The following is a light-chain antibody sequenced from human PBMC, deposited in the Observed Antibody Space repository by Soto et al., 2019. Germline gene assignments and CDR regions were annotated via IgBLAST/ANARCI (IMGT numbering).Light chain of an antibody. J-gene: IGKJ1*01. Sequence: DVVMTQSPLSLPVTLGQPASISCRSSQSLIHSDGNTYLNWFQQRPGQSPRRLIYKVSDRDSGVXAXXSGSGSGTDITLKISGVEAEDVGVYYCMHGTHWPWTFGQGTKVEIK. CDR2: KVS. V-gene: IGKV2-30*02. CDR1: QSLIHSDGNTY. CDR3: MHGTHWPWT.